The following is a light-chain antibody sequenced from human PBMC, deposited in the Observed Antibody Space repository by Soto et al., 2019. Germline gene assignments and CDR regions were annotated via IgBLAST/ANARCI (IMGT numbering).Light chain of an antibody. V-gene: IGLV2-11*01. J-gene: IGLJ2*01. CDR2: DVT. Sequence: QSALTQPRAVSGSPGQSVTISCTGTSSDVGGFDFVSWYQLHPGKAPKLMIYDVTKRPSGVPDRFSGSKSGNTASLTISGRQAEDEADYYCSSYAATYTLVFGGGTKVTVL. CDR3: SSYAATYTLV. CDR1: SSDVGGFDF.